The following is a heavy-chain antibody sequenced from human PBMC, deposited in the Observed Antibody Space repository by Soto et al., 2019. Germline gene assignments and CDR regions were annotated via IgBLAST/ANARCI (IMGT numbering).Heavy chain of an antibody. J-gene: IGHJ6*02. CDR1: GGSISSSNW. CDR2: IYHSGST. Sequence: QVQLQESGPGLVKPSGTLSLTCAVSGGSISSSNWWSWVRQPPGKGLAWIGEIYHSGSTNYNPSLKSRDTISVDKSKTQFSLRLTSVTAADTAVYYCARVSGSYYYGMDAWGQGTTVTVSS. CDR3: ARVSGSYYYGMDA. D-gene: IGHD1-26*01. V-gene: IGHV4-4*02.